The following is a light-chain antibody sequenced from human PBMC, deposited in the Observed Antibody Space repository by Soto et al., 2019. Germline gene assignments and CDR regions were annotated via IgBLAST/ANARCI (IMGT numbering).Light chain of an antibody. CDR3: QRYNIAPRT. CDR2: AAS. CDR1: QGISNY. Sequence: DIQMTQSPSSLSGSVGDSVTITCRASQGISNYLAWYQQRPGKAPTLLIYAASTLQSGVPSRFSGSGSVTDLTITISSLQPEDVATYYCQRYNIAPRTFGQGTKLEIK. J-gene: IGKJ1*01. V-gene: IGKV1-27*01.